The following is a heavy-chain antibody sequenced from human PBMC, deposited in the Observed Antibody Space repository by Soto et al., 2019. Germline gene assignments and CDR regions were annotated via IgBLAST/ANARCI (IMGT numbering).Heavy chain of an antibody. J-gene: IGHJ6*02. CDR2: IYPGDSDT. Sequence: GESLKISCKGSGYSFTIYWIGWVRQMPGKGLELMGIIYPGDSDTRYSPSFQGQVTISADKSISTAYLQWSSLKASDTAMYYCARQDCGSPSCYNHMDVWGQGTTVTVSS. CDR3: ARQDCGSPSCYNHMDV. D-gene: IGHD2-2*01. V-gene: IGHV5-51*01. CDR1: GYSFTIYW.